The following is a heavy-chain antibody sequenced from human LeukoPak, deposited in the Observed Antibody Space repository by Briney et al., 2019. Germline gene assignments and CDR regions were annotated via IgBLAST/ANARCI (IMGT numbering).Heavy chain of an antibody. CDR2: ISAYNGNT. CDR1: GYTFIHHG. J-gene: IGHJ5*02. D-gene: IGHD6-19*01. V-gene: IGHV1-18*01. CDR3: AIDSGSGWHNWFGP. Sequence: GASVKLSCKASGYTFIHHGISWVRQAPGQGLEWMGWISAYNGNTNYAQKLQSRLTITTDTSTRTAYMELRSLRSDDTAVYYGAIDSGSGWHNWFGPWGQGTRVTVSS.